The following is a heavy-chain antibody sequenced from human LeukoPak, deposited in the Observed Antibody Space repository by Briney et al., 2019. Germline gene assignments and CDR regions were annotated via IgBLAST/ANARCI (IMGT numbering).Heavy chain of an antibody. CDR2: IYYSGST. J-gene: IGHJ4*02. CDR3: ARGPHGNYVDY. CDR1: GGSISSYY. V-gene: IGHV4-59*01. D-gene: IGHD2-15*01. Sequence: SETLSLTCTVSGGSISSYYWSWIRQPPGKGLEWIGYIYYSGSTNYNPSLKSRVTISVDTSKNQFCLKLSSVTAADTAVYYCARGPHGNYVDYWGQGTLVTVSS.